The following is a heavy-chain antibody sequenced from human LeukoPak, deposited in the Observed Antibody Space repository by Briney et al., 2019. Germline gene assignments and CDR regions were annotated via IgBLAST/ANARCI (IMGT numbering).Heavy chain of an antibody. CDR2: ISGSGGSI. J-gene: IGHJ2*01. V-gene: IGHV3-23*01. D-gene: IGHD3-16*01. Sequence: GGSLRLSCAASGFTFISYAMSWVRQAPGKGLEWVSAISGSGGSIYYADSVKGRFTVSRDNSKNTLYLQMNTLRAEDTAVYYCATVWWGSYYWYFDLWGRGTLVTVSS. CDR3: ATVWWGSYYWYFDL. CDR1: GFTFISYA.